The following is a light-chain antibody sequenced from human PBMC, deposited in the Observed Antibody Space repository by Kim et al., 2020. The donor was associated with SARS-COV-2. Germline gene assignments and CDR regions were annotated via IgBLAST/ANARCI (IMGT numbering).Light chain of an antibody. CDR3: QQYNNWPWT. CDR2: GAS. V-gene: IGKV3-15*01. Sequence: VSPGERATLSCRASQSVSSNVAWYQQKPGQAPRLLIYGASTRATGIPARFSGSGSGTEFTLTISSLESEDFAVYYCQQYNNWPWTFGQGTKVDIK. J-gene: IGKJ1*01. CDR1: QSVSSN.